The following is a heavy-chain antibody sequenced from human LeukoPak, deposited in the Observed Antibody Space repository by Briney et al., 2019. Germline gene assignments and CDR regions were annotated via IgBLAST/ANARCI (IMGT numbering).Heavy chain of an antibody. J-gene: IGHJ4*02. Sequence: GGSLRLSCAASGFTFSSYGMHWVRQAPGKGLEWVAVIWYGGSNKYYADSVKGRFTISRDNSKNTLYLQMNSLRAEDTAVYYCAKDLGPTPGFGVDYWGQGTLVTVSS. CDR2: IWYGGSNK. CDR3: AKDLGPTPGFGVDY. D-gene: IGHD3-10*01. V-gene: IGHV3-33*06. CDR1: GFTFSSYG.